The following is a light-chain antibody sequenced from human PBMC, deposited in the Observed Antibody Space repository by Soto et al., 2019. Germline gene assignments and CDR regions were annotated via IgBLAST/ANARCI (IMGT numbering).Light chain of an antibody. Sequence: IRMTQSPSSLSASVGDRVTITCRASQGITSYLVWYQQKPGKAPKLLIYAASTLQSGVPSRFSGSGSGTDFTLTISSLQPDDFATYYCQHYNSYSEAFGQGTKVDIK. CDR3: QHYNSYSEA. V-gene: IGKV1-9*01. CDR1: QGITSY. CDR2: AAS. J-gene: IGKJ1*01.